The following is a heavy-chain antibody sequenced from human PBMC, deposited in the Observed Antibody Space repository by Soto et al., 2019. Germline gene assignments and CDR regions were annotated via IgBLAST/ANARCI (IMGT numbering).Heavy chain of an antibody. CDR1: GFTFSNSA. D-gene: IGHD2-21*01. CDR3: AKVRVGIDVDFDY. CDR2: IRDSDSGGST. V-gene: IGHV3-23*01. J-gene: IGHJ4*02. Sequence: HPVGSLRLSCAASGFTFSNSAMTWVRQAPAKGLEWVSTIRDSDSGGSTFYADSVKGRFTISRDDSKNTLYLQMSSLRAEDTAMYYCAKVRVGIDVDFDYWGQGALVTVS.